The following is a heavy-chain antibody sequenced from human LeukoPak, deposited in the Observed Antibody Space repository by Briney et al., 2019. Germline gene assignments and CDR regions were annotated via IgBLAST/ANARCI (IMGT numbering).Heavy chain of an antibody. CDR3: ARGLEYYFDY. CDR2: ISGYNGDT. V-gene: IGHV1-18*01. J-gene: IGHJ4*02. Sequence: ASVKVSCKASGYTFTSFGMSWVRQAPGQGVEWMGWISGYNGDTNYAQKLQGRVTMTTDTSTSTAYMELRSLRSDDTAVYYCARGLEYYFDYWGQGTLVIVSS. CDR1: GYTFTSFG.